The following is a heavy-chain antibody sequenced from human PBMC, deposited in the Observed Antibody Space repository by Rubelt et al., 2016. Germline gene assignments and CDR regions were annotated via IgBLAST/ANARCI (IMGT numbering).Heavy chain of an antibody. J-gene: IGHJ4*02. D-gene: IGHD2-15*01. CDR2: LYYSGST. V-gene: IGHV4-59*08. Sequence: GQEWLGYLYYSGSTHYKPSPQSRVTISVDTSKSQFSLNLRSVTAADTAVYYCARGARWTDYWGQGILVTVSS. CDR3: ARGARWTDY.